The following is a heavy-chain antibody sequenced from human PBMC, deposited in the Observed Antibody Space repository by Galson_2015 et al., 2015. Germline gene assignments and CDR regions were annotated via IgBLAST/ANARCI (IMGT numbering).Heavy chain of an antibody. CDR1: GYTFTSYY. D-gene: IGHD6-19*01. J-gene: IGHJ4*02. CDR2: INHSGGRT. CDR3: ARARYSSGWIGDD. Sequence: SVKVSCKASGYTFTSYYMHWVRQAPGQGLEWMGIINHSGGRTSYAQKFQGRVTMTRDTSTSTVYMELSSLRSEDTAVYYCARARYSSGWIGDDLGQGPLATVSS. V-gene: IGHV1-46*01.